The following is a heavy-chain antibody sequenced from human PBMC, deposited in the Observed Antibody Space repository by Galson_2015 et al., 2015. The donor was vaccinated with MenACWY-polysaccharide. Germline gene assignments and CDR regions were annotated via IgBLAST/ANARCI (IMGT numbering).Heavy chain of an antibody. CDR1: GFTFSGYR. CDR2: ITSSSNTI. Sequence: SLRLSCAASGFTFSGYRMNWVRQAPGMGLEWVSFITSSSNTIYYADSLKGRFTISRDNAKNSLYLQMNSLRAEDTAVYYCARDPRSPDDAFDIWGQGTLFTVSS. J-gene: IGHJ3*02. V-gene: IGHV3-48*01. CDR3: ARDPRSPDDAFDI.